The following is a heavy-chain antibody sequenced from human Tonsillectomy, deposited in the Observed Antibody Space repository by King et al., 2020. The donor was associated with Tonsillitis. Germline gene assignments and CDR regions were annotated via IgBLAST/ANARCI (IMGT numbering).Heavy chain of an antibody. D-gene: IGHD3-16*01. V-gene: IGHV4-59*08. J-gene: IGHJ5*02. CDR1: GGSISSYY. CDR2: IYYSGST. Sequence: VQLQESGPGLVKPSETLSLTCTVSGGSISSYYWSWIRQPPGKGLEWIGYIYYSGSTNYNPSLKSRVTISVDTSKNQFSLELSSVTAADTAVYYCARHNTFMTLSWFDPWGQGTLVTVSS. CDR3: ARHNTFMTLSWFDP.